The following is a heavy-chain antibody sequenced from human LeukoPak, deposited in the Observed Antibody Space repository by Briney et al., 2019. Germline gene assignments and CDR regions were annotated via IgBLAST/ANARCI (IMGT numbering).Heavy chain of an antibody. D-gene: IGHD3-22*01. V-gene: IGHV4-59*01. CDR1: GCSISSYY. CDR2: IYYSGST. Sequence: PSETLSLTCTVSGCSISSYYWSWIRQPPGKGLEWIGYIYYSGSTNYNPSLKSRVTISVDTSKNQFSLKLSSVTAADTAVYYCARVLRNYYDSSGSDAFDIWGQGTMVTVSS. J-gene: IGHJ3*02. CDR3: ARVLRNYYDSSGSDAFDI.